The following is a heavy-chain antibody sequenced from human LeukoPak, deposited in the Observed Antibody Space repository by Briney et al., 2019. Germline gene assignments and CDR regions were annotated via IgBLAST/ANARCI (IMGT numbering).Heavy chain of an antibody. D-gene: IGHD5-18*01. J-gene: IGHJ4*02. CDR3: AKDSGLWVDTAMVTEY. V-gene: IGHV3-23*01. CDR1: GFTFSSYA. Sequence: PGGSLGLSCAASGFTFSSYAMSWVRQAPGKGLEWVSAISGSGGSTYYADSVKGRFTISRDNSKNTLYLQMNSLRAEDTAVYYCAKDSGLWVDTAMVTEYWGQGTLVTVSS. CDR2: ISGSGGST.